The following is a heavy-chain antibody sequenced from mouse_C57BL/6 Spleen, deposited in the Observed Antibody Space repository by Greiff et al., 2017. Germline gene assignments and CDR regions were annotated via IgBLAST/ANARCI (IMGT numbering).Heavy chain of an antibody. D-gene: IGHD3-2*02. CDR1: GYTFTSYW. CDR3: ATQLRLQAMDY. Sequence: QVQLKQPGAELVMPGASVKLSCKASGYTFTSYWMHWVKQRPGQGLEWIGEIDPSDSYTNYNQKFKGKSTLTVDKSSSTAYMQLSSLTSEDSAVYYCATQLRLQAMDYWGQGTSVTVSS. V-gene: IGHV1-69*01. CDR2: IDPSDSYT. J-gene: IGHJ4*01.